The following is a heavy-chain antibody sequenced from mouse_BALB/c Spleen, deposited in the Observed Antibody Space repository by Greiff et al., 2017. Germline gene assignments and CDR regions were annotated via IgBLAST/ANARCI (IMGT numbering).Heavy chain of an antibody. CDR3: ARRGYGNYGYFDV. CDR2: IYWDDDK. D-gene: IGHD2-1*01. J-gene: IGHJ1*01. V-gene: IGHV8-12*01. CDR1: GFSLSTSGMG. Sequence: QVTLKESGPGILQPSQTLSLTCSFSGFSLSTSGMGVSWIRQPSGKGLEWLAHIYWDDDKRYNPSLKSRLTISKDTSRNQVFLKITSVDTADTATYYCARRGYGNYGYFDVWGAGTTVTVSS.